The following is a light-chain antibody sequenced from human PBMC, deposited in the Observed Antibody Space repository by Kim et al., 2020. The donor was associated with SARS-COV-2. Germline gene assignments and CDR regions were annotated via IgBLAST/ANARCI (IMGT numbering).Light chain of an antibody. V-gene: IGLV1-44*01. CDR1: SSNVGSNT. CDR2: SNN. J-gene: IGLJ2*01. Sequence: GTPGQRLTISCSGGSSNVGSNTLNWYQQLPGTAPNLLIYSNNQRPSGVPDRFSGSKSGTSASLAISGLQSEDEADYYCEAWDDSLVFGGGTQLTVL. CDR3: EAWDDSLV.